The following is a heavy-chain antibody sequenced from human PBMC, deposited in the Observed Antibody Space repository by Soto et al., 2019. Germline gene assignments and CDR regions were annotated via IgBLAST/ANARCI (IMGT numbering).Heavy chain of an antibody. V-gene: IGHV1-69*02. D-gene: IGHD2-8*01. CDR2: IIPILGIA. Sequence: SVKVSCKASGGTFSSYTISWVRQAPGQGLEWMGRIIPILGIANYAQKFQGRVTITADKSTSTAYMELSSLRSEDTAVYYCARSKTGYCTNGVCYPSFDYWGQGTLVTVSS. CDR1: GGTFSSYT. CDR3: ARSKTGYCTNGVCYPSFDY. J-gene: IGHJ4*02.